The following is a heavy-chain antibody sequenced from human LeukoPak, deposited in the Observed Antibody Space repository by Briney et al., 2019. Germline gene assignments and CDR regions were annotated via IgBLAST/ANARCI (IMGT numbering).Heavy chain of an antibody. CDR2: IHYDGSNK. D-gene: IGHD5-18*01. Sequence: GGSLRLSCAASGFTFSSFGMHWVRQAPGKGLEWVAFIHYDGSNKYYADSVKGRFTISRDNSKNTLYPQMNSLRAEDTAVYYCAKEHGPAYSYGYFAYWGQGTLVTVSS. J-gene: IGHJ4*02. V-gene: IGHV3-30*02. CDR1: GFTFSSFG. CDR3: AKEHGPAYSYGYFAY.